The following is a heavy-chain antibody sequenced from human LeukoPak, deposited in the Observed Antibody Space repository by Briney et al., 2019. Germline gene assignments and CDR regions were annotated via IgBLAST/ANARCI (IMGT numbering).Heavy chain of an antibody. J-gene: IGHJ5*02. Sequence: SQTLSLTCAISGDSVSSNSAAWNWIRQSPSRGLEWLGRTYYRSKWYNDYAVSVKSRITINPDTSKNQFSLQLNSVTPEDTAVCYCASSQLGWQQLVRNWFDPWGQGILVTVSS. D-gene: IGHD6-13*01. CDR1: GDSVSSNSAA. CDR3: ASSQLGWQQLVRNWFDP. V-gene: IGHV6-1*01. CDR2: TYYRSKWYN.